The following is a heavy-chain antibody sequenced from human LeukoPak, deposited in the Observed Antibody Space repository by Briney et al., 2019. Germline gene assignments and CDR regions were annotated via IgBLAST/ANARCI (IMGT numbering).Heavy chain of an antibody. CDR3: AKVGLGYCSSTSCSEFDY. CDR2: ISYDGSNK. CDR1: GFTFSSYG. D-gene: IGHD2-2*01. Sequence: GGSLRLSCAASGFTFSSYGMHWVRQAPGKGLEWVAVISYDGSNKYYADSVKGRFTISRDNSKNMLYLQMNSLRAEDTAVYYCAKVGLGYCSSTSCSEFDYWGQGTLVTVSS. J-gene: IGHJ4*02. V-gene: IGHV3-30*18.